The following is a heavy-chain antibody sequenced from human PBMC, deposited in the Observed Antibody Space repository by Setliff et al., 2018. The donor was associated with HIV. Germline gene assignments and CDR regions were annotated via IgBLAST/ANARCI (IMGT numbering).Heavy chain of an antibody. CDR1: GVSVGSGNYY. CDR3: ATRPRIAARPFDY. D-gene: IGHD6-6*01. Sequence: PSLTCSVSGVSVGSGNYYWHWIRQHPEKALEWIGYIFHSGDTYYNPSLKSRISMSVDTSKNQFSLELTSLTAADTAVYYCATRPRIAARPFDYWGQGMSVTVSS. V-gene: IGHV4-31*03. J-gene: IGHJ4*02. CDR2: IFHSGDT.